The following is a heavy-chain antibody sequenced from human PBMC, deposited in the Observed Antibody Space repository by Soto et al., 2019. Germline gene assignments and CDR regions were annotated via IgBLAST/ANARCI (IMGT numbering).Heavy chain of an antibody. CDR1: GGYITSRDW. CDR2: VHHSGTT. Sequence: QVQLQESGPGLVVPSGTLSLNCAVFGGYITSRDWGSWVRQPPGGGLEWIGEVHHSGTTNYNPSLNSRLTMSIDASKNQFSLKLTSVTAADTAVYYCARRYHGDYGDCLGDGWGQGTLVTVSS. J-gene: IGHJ1*01. D-gene: IGHD4-17*01. CDR3: ARRYHGDYGDCLGDG. V-gene: IGHV4-4*02.